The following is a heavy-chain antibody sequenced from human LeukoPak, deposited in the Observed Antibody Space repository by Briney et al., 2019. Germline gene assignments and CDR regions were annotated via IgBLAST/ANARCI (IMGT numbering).Heavy chain of an antibody. CDR1: GFSISGFW. CDR2: IRGDGSRL. V-gene: IGHV3-7*01. Sequence: GGSLRLSCVGSGFSISGFWMTWVRQAPGKGLEWVANIRGDGSRLYYVDSVKGRFTISRDNAKNSLYLQMSNLRAEDTSVYYCARDLNYFGSDRYYDAFDIWGQGTMVTVSS. D-gene: IGHD2-21*02. J-gene: IGHJ3*02. CDR3: ARDLNYFGSDRYYDAFDI.